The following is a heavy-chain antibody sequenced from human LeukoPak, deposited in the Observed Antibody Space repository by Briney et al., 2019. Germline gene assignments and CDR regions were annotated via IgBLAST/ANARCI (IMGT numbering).Heavy chain of an antibody. J-gene: IGHJ4*02. CDR3: ARQSSSSFLFDY. V-gene: IGHV3-21*01. CDR2: ISSSSSYI. Sequence: GGSLRLSYAASGFAFSSYSMNWVRQAPGKGLEWVSSISSSSSYIYYADSVKGRFTISRDNAKNSLYLQMNSLRAEDTAVYYCARQSSSSFLFDYWGQGTLVTVSS. D-gene: IGHD6-6*01. CDR1: GFAFSSYS.